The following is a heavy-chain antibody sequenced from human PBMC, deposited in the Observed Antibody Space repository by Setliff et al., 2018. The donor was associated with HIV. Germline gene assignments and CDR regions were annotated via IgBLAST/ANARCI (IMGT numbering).Heavy chain of an antibody. J-gene: IGHJ4*02. CDR3: VLFISGTPY. CDR1: GLAYKNAW. CDR2: VKSKANSYTT. Sequence: GSLRLSCVVSGLAYKNAWMNWVRQAPGGGLEWVGRVKSKANSYTTTYAASANGRFTISRDDSKKSLFLQMNSLKTEDTAVYYCVLFISGTPYWGQGTVVTVSS. V-gene: IGHV3-72*01. D-gene: IGHD1-20*01.